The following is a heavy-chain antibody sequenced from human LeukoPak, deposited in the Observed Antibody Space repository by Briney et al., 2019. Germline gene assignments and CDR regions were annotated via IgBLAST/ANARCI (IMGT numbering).Heavy chain of an antibody. D-gene: IGHD2-2*01. J-gene: IGHJ4*02. CDR2: ISGSDGST. Sequence: GGSLRLSCAASGFTFSDYAMSWVRQAPGKGLEWVSTISGSDGSTYYAHSVKGRFTISRDNSKNTRHLQMDSLRAEDTAVYYCAKEACTSTNCYCNYWGQGTLVTVSS. CDR3: AKEACTSTNCYCNY. CDR1: GFTFSDYA. V-gene: IGHV3-23*01.